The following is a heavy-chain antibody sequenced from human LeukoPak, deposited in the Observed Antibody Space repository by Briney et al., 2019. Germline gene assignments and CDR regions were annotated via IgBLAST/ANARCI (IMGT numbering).Heavy chain of an antibody. CDR3: ARHAVATTDFDY. Sequence: PGESLKISCKGSGYSFTSYWISWVRQMPGKGLEWMGRIDPSDSYTNYSPSFQGHVTISADKSISTAYLQWSSLKASDTAMYYCARHAVATTDFDYWGQGTLVTVSS. D-gene: IGHD5-12*01. CDR1: GYSFTSYW. J-gene: IGHJ4*02. CDR2: IDPSDSYT. V-gene: IGHV5-10-1*01.